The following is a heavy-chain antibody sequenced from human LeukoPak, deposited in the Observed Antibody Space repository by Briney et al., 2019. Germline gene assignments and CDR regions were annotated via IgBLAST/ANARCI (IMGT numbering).Heavy chain of an antibody. CDR1: GGSISSYY. J-gene: IGHJ5*02. V-gene: IGHV4-59*01. Sequence: SETLSLTCSVSGGSISSYYWNWIRQPPGKGLERIGYVYYSGSTNYNPSLKSRVTISVDTSKNQFSLKLRSVTAADTAVYYCARDRKQWLRGPFDPWGQGTLVTVSS. CDR3: ARDRKQWLRGPFDP. CDR2: VYYSGST. D-gene: IGHD6-19*01.